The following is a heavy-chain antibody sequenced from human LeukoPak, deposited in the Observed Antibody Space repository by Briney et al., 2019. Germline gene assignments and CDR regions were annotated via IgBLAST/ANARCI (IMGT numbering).Heavy chain of an antibody. V-gene: IGHV4-39*07. CDR1: GGSISSDNYY. Sequence: PSETLSLTCTVSGGSISSDNYYWSWIRQPAGKGLEWIGSIYHSGSTYYNPSLKSRVTISVDTSKNQFSLKLSSVTAADTAVYYCARDGDGYNPGYWGQGTLVTVSS. CDR3: ARDGDGYNPGY. J-gene: IGHJ4*02. CDR2: IYHSGST. D-gene: IGHD5-24*01.